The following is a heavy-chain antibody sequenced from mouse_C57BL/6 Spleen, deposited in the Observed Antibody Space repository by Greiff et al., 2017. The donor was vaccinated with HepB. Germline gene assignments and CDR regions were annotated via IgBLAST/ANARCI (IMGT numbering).Heavy chain of an antibody. CDR2: IRLKSDNYAT. J-gene: IGHJ3*01. V-gene: IGHV6-3*01. Sequence: EVKVVESGGGLVQPGGSMKLSCVASGFTFSNYWMNWVRQSPEKGLEWVAQIRLKSDNYATHYAESVKGRFTISRDDSKSSVYLQMNNLRAEDTGIYYCTGDDWFAYWGQGTLVTVSA. CDR1: GFTFSNYW. CDR3: TGDDWFAY.